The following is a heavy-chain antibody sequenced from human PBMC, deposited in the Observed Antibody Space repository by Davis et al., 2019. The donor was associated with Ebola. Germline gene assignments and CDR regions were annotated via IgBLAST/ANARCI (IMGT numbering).Heavy chain of an antibody. J-gene: IGHJ6*02. D-gene: IGHD3-3*01. CDR1: GFTFSSYA. CDR3: AKDLYYDFWSGYPIYYYYGMDV. Sequence: GESLKISCAASGFTFSSYAMSWVRQAPGKGLEWVSAISGSGGSTYYADSVKGRFTISRDNSKNTLYLQMNSLRAEDTAVYYCAKDLYYDFWSGYPIYYYYGMDVWGQGTTVTVSS. V-gene: IGHV3-23*01. CDR2: ISGSGGST.